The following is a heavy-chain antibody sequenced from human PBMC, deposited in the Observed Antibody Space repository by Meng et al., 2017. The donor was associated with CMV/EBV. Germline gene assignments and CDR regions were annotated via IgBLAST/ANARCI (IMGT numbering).Heavy chain of an antibody. CDR3: AIGVKSGYRGYDLAVYYFDY. CDR2: IKQDGSEK. D-gene: IGHD5-12*01. V-gene: IGHV3-7*01. Sequence: GGSLRLSCAASGFTFSSYWMSWVRQAPGKGLEWVANIKQDGSEKYYVDSVKGRFTISRDNAKNSLYLQMNSLRAEDTAVYYCAIGVKSGYRGYDLAVYYFDYWGQGTLVTVSS. CDR1: GFTFSSYW. J-gene: IGHJ4*02.